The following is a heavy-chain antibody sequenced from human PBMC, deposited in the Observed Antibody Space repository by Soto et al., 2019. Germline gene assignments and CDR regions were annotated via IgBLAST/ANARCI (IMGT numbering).Heavy chain of an antibody. Sequence: ASVKVSCKASGYTFTSYGISWVRQAPGQGLEWMGWISAYSGNTNYAQKLQGRVTMTTDTSTSTAYMELRSLRSDDTAVHYCPTRGCTCGRCYGWLVPWGKRTLVTV. D-gene: IGHD2-15*01. J-gene: IGHJ4*02. V-gene: IGHV1-18*04. CDR2: ISAYSGNT. CDR3: PTRGCTCGRCYGWLVP. CDR1: GYTFTSYG.